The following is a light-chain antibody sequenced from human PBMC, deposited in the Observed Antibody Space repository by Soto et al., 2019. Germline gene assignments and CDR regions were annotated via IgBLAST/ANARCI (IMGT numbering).Light chain of an antibody. Sequence: DIVLTQSPGTLSLSPGERATLSCRASQSVSSSYLAWYQQKPGQAPRLVIYGASSRATGTPDRFSGSGSGTDFALTISRLEPEDFAVYYCQQYGSSAYTFGQGTKLEIK. J-gene: IGKJ2*01. CDR3: QQYGSSAYT. CDR2: GAS. CDR1: QSVSSSY. V-gene: IGKV3-20*01.